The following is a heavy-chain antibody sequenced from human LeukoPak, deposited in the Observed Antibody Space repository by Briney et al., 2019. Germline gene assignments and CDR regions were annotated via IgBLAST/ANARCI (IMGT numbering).Heavy chain of an antibody. CDR2: IFGGGGT. D-gene: IGHD1-26*01. V-gene: IGHV3-66*02. CDR1: GFTVSSNY. J-gene: IGHJ4*02. CDR3: ARARGALSY. Sequence: GGSLRLSCAAFGFTVSSNYMSWVRQAPGKGLEWVSVIFGGGGTYYGDSVRGRFTISRDNSKNTLYLQMNSLRPEDTAIYFCARARGALSYWGQGTLITVSS.